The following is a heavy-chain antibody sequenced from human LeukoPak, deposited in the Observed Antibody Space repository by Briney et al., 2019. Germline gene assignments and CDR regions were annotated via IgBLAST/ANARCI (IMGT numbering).Heavy chain of an antibody. D-gene: IGHD3-10*01. V-gene: IGHV4-39*07. J-gene: IGHJ6*03. CDR3: AASGFGLGELPSYFYYYMDV. CDR1: GDSITSSDHY. CDR2: VSHSGNT. Sequence: SETLSLTCTLSGDSITSSDHYWVWIRQSPGKGLEWIGSVSHSGNTYYKSSLKSRVTVSLDTSKNEFSLILTSVTAADTAVYYCAASGFGLGELPSYFYYYMDVWGKGTTVTISS.